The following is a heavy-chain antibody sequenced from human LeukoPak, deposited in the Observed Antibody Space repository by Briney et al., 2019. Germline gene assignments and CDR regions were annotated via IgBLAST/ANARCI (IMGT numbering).Heavy chain of an antibody. CDR1: GFTFSSYV. CDR2: ISGSGGST. J-gene: IGHJ4*02. Sequence: GGSLRLSCAASGFTFSSYVMSWVRQAPGKGLEWVSAISGSGGSTYYADSVKGRFTISRDNSKNTLYLQMNSLRAEDTAVYFCAKGGGSSWPYYFDSWGQGILVTVSS. V-gene: IGHV3-23*01. D-gene: IGHD6-13*01. CDR3: AKGGGSSWPYYFDS.